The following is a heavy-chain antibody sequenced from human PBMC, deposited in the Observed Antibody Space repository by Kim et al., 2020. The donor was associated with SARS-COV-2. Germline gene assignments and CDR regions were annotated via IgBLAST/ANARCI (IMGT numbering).Heavy chain of an antibody. J-gene: IGHJ6*02. CDR3: ARELRFLEWLRYYYGMDV. D-gene: IGHD3-3*01. V-gene: IGHV3-7*01. CDR1: GFTFSSYW. Sequence: GGSLRLSCAASGFTFSSYWMSWVRQAPGKGLEWVANIKQDGSEKYYVDSVKGRFTISRDNAKNSLYLQMNSLRAEDTAVYYCARELRFLEWLRYYYGMDVWGQGTTVTVSS. CDR2: IKQDGSEK.